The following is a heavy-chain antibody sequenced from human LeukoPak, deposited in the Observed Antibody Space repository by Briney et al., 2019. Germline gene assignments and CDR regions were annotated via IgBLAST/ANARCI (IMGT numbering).Heavy chain of an antibody. J-gene: IGHJ5*02. D-gene: IGHD2-2*02. CDR2: IYYSGST. CDR1: GGSISSGGYY. CDR3: ARVPGYCSSTSCYISSGWSDP. V-gene: IGHV4-31*03. Sequence: SETLSLTCTVSGGSISSGGYYWSWIRQHPGKGLEWIGYIYYSGSTYYNPSLKSRVTISVDTSKNQFSLKLSSVTAADTAVYYYARVPGYCSSTSCYISSGWSDPWGQGTLVTVSS.